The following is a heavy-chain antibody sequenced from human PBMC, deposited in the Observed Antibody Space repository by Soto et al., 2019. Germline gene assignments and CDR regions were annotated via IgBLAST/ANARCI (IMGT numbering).Heavy chain of an antibody. J-gene: IGHJ5*02. Sequence: SETLSLTCTVSGGSLSSDYWSWIRQPPGKGLEWIGYTYYSGSTNYNPSLKSRVTISVDTSNNQFSLKLSSVTAADTAVYYCATLPPRIVVYLLPIPTWGQGILVTVSS. V-gene: IGHV4-59*12. CDR1: GGSLSSDY. D-gene: IGHD2-21*01. CDR3: ATLPPRIVVYLLPIPT. CDR2: TYYSGST.